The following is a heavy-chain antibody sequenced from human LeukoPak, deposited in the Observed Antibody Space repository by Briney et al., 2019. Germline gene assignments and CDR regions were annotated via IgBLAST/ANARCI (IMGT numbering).Heavy chain of an antibody. J-gene: IGHJ3*02. D-gene: IGHD3-16*02. CDR3: ARDAPYYDYVWGSYRYTEDAFDI. V-gene: IGHV4-30-4*08. CDR1: GGSISSGDYY. CDR2: IYYSGST. Sequence: SETLSLTCTVSGGSISSGDYYWSWIRQPPGKGLEWIGYIYYSGSTYYNPSLKSRVTISVDTSKNQFSLKLSSVTAADTAEYYCARDAPYYDYVWGSYRYTEDAFDIWGQGTMVTVSS.